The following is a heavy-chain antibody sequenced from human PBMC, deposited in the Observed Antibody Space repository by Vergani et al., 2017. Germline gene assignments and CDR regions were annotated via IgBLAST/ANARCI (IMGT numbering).Heavy chain of an antibody. CDR1: GGSFSGYY. CDR3: ARAKSVTVTTQSWFDP. Sequence: QVQLQESGPGLVKPSETLSLTCAVYGGSFSGYYWGWIRQPPGKGLEWIGSIYASGNTYYNPSLKSRVTISGDTSKNQFSLKLSSVTAADTAVYYCARAKSVTVTTQSWFDPWGQGTLVTVSS. J-gene: IGHJ5*02. CDR2: IYASGNT. D-gene: IGHD4-17*01. V-gene: IGHV4-38-2*01.